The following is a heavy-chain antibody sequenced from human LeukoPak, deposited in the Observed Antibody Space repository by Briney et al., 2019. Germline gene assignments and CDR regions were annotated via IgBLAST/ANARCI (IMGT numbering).Heavy chain of an antibody. Sequence: AGRSLRLSCAASGFTFSTYGMHWVRQAPGKGLEWVAVITYDGGNKYYADSVRGRFTISRDNSKNTLYLQMNSLGADDTAVYYCARDYSYAVDVWGRGTTVTVSS. CDR1: GFTFSTYG. J-gene: IGHJ6*02. V-gene: IGHV3-30*03. CDR3: ARDYSYAVDV. CDR2: ITYDGGNK.